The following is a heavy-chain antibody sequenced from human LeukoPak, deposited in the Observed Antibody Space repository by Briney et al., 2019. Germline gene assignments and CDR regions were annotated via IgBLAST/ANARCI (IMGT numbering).Heavy chain of an antibody. V-gene: IGHV4-39*01. CDR2: ISYGAST. CDR1: GGSISSRSYY. D-gene: IGHD6-19*01. CDR3: ARQRWLVHNWFDP. J-gene: IGHJ5*02. Sequence: SETLSLTCSASGGSISSRSYYWGWIRHPPGKGLEWIGSISYGASTYYNPSLKSRVTISVDTSKNQFSLKLSSVTAADTALYYCARQRWLVHNWFDPWGQGTLVTVSS.